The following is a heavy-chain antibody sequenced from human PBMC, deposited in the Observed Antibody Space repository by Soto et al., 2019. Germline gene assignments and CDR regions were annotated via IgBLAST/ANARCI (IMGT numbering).Heavy chain of an antibody. Sequence: SLRLSCAASGFTFNNNAMTWVRQALGKGLEWVSAISGRGDNTYFADSVKGRFTISRDDSKNTLYLQMNSLRAEDTAVYYCGKPTVGVAAIDYWGQGTLVTVSS. CDR3: GKPTVGVAAIDY. CDR2: ISGRGDNT. V-gene: IGHV3-23*01. D-gene: IGHD2-15*01. J-gene: IGHJ4*02. CDR1: GFTFNNNA.